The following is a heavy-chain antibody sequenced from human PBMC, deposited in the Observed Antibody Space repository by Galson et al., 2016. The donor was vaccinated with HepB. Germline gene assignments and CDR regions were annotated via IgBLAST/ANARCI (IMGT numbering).Heavy chain of an antibody. V-gene: IGHV6-1*01. D-gene: IGHD2-15*01. J-gene: IGHJ4*02. CDR2: TYYRSVWLD. CDR1: GDSVSSNSAT. Sequence: CAISGDSVSSNSATWNWIRQSPSRGLEWLGRTYYRSVWLDDYAISVKSRISINPDTSKNRFSLHLSSVTPEDTAVYYCTRERRYCSDGSCYSFDYWGLGILVTVSS. CDR3: TRERRYCSDGSCYSFDY.